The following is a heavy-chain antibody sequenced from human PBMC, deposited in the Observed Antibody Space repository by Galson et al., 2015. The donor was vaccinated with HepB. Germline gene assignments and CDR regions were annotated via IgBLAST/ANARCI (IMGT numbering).Heavy chain of an antibody. Sequence: SVKVSCKASGGTFSDYALSWVRQAPGQGLEWMGQIIPIFGTTNYAQKFQGRLTIIADESTSTAYMELSSLGSEDTAVYYCARDPQKRIAVAGYFAYWGQGTLVTVSS. J-gene: IGHJ4*02. D-gene: IGHD6-19*01. CDR3: ARDPQKRIAVAGYFAY. CDR2: IIPIFGTT. CDR1: GGTFSDYA. V-gene: IGHV1-69*13.